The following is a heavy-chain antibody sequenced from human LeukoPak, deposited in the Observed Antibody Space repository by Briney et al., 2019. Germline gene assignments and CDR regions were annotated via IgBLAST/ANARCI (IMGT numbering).Heavy chain of an antibody. CDR2: IKQDGSKK. V-gene: IGHV3-7*01. CDR3: TKVGYIDEGIDY. CDR1: GFPFSSYW. J-gene: IGHJ4*02. D-gene: IGHD5-24*01. Sequence: GGSLRLSCVASGFPFSSYWMTWVRQAPGKGLEWVANIKQDGSKKSYVDSVKGRFTISRDNARNSLYLQMNSLRAEDTAIYYCTKVGYIDEGIDYWGQGTLVTVSS.